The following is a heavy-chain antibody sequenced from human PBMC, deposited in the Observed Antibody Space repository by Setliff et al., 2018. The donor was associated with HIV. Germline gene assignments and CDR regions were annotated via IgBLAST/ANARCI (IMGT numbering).Heavy chain of an antibody. Sequence: ASVKVSCKPSAHPRYYYMHWVRQAPGQGLEWMGWINPNSGGTNYAQKFQGRVTMTRDTSISTAYMELSRLRSDDTAVYYCARGSSGWGMDFYYYYMDVWGEGTTVTVSS. D-gene: IGHD6-19*01. CDR1: AHPRYYY. CDR2: INPNSGGT. V-gene: IGHV1-2*02. CDR3: ARGSSGWGMDFYYYYMDV. J-gene: IGHJ6*03.